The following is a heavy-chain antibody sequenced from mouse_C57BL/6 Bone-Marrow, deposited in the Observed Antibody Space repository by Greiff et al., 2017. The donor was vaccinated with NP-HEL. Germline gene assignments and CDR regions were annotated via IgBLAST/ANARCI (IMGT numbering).Heavy chain of an antibody. D-gene: IGHD1-1*01. V-gene: IGHV5-9-1*02. CDR2: ISSGGDYI. J-gene: IGHJ2*01. CDR3: TREGNYYGSPDYFDY. CDR1: GFTFSSYA. Sequence: EVQGVESGEGLVKPGGSLKLSCAASGFTFSSYAMSWVRQTPEKRLEWVAYISSGGDYIYYADTVKGRFTISRDNARNTLYLQMSSLKSEDTAMYYCTREGNYYGSPDYFDYWGQGTTLTVSS.